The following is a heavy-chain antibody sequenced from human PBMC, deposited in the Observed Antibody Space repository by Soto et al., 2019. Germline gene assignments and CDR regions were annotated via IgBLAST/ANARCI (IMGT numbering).Heavy chain of an antibody. Sequence: LSLTCTVSGGSISSGGYSWSWIRQPPGKGLEWIAYIYHSGSTYYNPSLKSRVTMSVDRSKNQFSLKLSSVTAADTAVYYCARGTPFGRWGQGTLVTVSS. D-gene: IGHD3-3*01. CDR3: ARGTPFGR. V-gene: IGHV4-30-2*01. J-gene: IGHJ4*02. CDR2: IYHSGST. CDR1: GGSISSGGYS.